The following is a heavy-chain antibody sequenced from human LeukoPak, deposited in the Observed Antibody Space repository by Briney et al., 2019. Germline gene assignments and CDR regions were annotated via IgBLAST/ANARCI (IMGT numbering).Heavy chain of an antibody. V-gene: IGHV4-61*01. D-gene: IGHD5-12*01. CDR2: IYYSGST. CDR3: AREDSGYGPMTRRGAFDI. Sequence: PSETLSLTCTVSGGSISSSSYYWSWIRQPPGKGLEWIGYIYYSGSTNYNPSLKSRVTISVDTSKNQCSLKLSSVTAADTAVYYCAREDSGYGPMTRRGAFDIWGQGTMVTVSS. J-gene: IGHJ3*02. CDR1: GGSISSSSYY.